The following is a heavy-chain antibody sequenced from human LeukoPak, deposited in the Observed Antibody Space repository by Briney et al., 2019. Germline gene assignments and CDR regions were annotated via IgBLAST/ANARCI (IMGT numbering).Heavy chain of an antibody. CDR3: AKDEDYDFWSGYYTFDY. Sequence: GGSLRLSCAASEFTFSNYAMSWVRQAPGKGLEWVSTISDRADRTYYADSVKGRFTISRDNAKNSLYLQMNSLRAEDTALYYCAKDEDYDFWSGYYTFDYCGQGTLVTVSS. D-gene: IGHD3-3*01. V-gene: IGHV3-23*01. CDR2: ISDRADRT. CDR1: EFTFSNYA. J-gene: IGHJ4*02.